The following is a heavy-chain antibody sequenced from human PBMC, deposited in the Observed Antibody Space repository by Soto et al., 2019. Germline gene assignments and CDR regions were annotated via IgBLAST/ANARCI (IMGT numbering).Heavy chain of an antibody. J-gene: IGHJ6*02. Sequence: QITLKESGPTLVKPTQTLTLTCTFSGFSLNTGGLAVGWIRQPPGKALEWLALIYWDNDKRYSPSLRSRLTITQDTSKNQGVLTMTNMDPVDAATYYCVHSRCGGDCLQSYSSHYYYGMDVWGQGTTVTVSS. CDR2: IYWDNDK. CDR3: VHSRCGGDCLQSYSSHYYYGMDV. D-gene: IGHD2-21*02. V-gene: IGHV2-5*02. CDR1: GFSLNTGGLA.